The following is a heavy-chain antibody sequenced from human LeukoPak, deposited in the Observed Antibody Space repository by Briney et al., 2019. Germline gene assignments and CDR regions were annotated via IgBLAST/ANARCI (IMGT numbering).Heavy chain of an antibody. CDR3: ARSLVVPAAAIGGLGY. J-gene: IGHJ4*02. CDR2: IYYSGST. D-gene: IGHD2-2*01. Sequence: SETLSLTCTVSGGSISSSSYYWGWIRQPPGKGLEWIGSIYYSGSTYYNPSLKSRVTISVDTSKNQFSLKLSSVTAADTAVYYCARSLVVPAAAIGGLGYWGQGTLVTVSS. V-gene: IGHV4-39*07. CDR1: GGSISSSSYY.